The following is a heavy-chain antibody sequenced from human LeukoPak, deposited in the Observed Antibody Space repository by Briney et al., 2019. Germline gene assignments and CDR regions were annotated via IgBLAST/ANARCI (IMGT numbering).Heavy chain of an antibody. J-gene: IGHJ5*02. CDR1: GFTFSSYG. Sequence: GRSLRLSCAASGFTFSSYGMHWVRQAPGKGLEWVVVISYDGSNKYYADSVKGRFTISRDNSKNTLYLQMSSLRAEDTAVYYCAKLSAVAGMGFDPWGQGTLVTVSS. CDR2: ISYDGSNK. D-gene: IGHD6-19*01. V-gene: IGHV3-30*18. CDR3: AKLSAVAGMGFDP.